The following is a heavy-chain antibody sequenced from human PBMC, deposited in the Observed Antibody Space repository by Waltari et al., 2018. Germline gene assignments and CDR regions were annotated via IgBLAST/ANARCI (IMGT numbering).Heavy chain of an antibody. V-gene: IGHV4-4*07. J-gene: IGHJ6*02. CDR2: IYTSGST. Sequence: QVQLQESGPGLVKPSETLSLTCTVSGGSISSYYWSWIRQPAGKGLEWIGRIYTSGSTNYNPSLKSRGTMSVDTSKNQFSLKLSSVTAADTAVYYCARDRGPYSGSWRPYYYYYGMDVWGQGTTVTVSS. CDR1: GGSISSYY. CDR3: ARDRGPYSGSWRPYYYYYGMDV. D-gene: IGHD6-13*01.